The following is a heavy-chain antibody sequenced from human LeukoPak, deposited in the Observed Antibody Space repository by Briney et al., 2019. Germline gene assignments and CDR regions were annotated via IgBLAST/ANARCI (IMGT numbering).Heavy chain of an antibody. V-gene: IGHV1-2*02. CDR3: ARNLAKYSNYPDY. J-gene: IGHJ4*02. CDR2: INPNSGGT. Sequence: ASVKVSCKASGYTFTGYYMHWVRQAPGQGLEWMGWINPNSGGTNYAQKFQGRVTMTRDTSISTDYMELSRLRSDDTAVYYCARNLAKYSNYPDYWGQGTLVTVSS. D-gene: IGHD4-11*01. CDR1: GYTFTGYY.